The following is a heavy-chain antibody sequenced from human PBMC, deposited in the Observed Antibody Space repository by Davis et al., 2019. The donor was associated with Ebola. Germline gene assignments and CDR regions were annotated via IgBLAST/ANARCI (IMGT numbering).Heavy chain of an antibody. D-gene: IGHD5-24*01. Sequence: GGSLRLSCAASGFTFSKYDMTWVRQAPGKGLEWVANMNPDGSERYYVDSVKGLFTISRDNAKNSLYLQMNSLRAEDTAVYYCARDRGFDPWGQGTLVTVSS. CDR1: GFTFSKYD. J-gene: IGHJ5*02. V-gene: IGHV3-7*01. CDR3: ARDRGFDP. CDR2: MNPDGSER.